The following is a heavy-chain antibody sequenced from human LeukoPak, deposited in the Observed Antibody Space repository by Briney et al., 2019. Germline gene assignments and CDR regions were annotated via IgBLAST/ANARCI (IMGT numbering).Heavy chain of an antibody. CDR2: ISSSSGTI. Sequence: GGSLRLSCAASGFTFSSNSMNWVRQAPGKGLEWVSYISSSSGTIYYADSVKGRFTISRDNAKNSLYLQMNSLRAEDTAVYYCARETNYYGMDVWGQGTTVTVSS. V-gene: IGHV3-48*04. J-gene: IGHJ6*02. CDR1: GFTFSSNS. CDR3: ARETNYYGMDV. D-gene: IGHD4-11*01.